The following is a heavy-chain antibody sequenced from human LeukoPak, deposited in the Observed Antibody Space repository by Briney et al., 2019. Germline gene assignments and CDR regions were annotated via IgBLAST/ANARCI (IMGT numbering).Heavy chain of an antibody. V-gene: IGHV1-18*01. J-gene: IGHJ4*02. CDR3: ARDQGSGWTYYFDY. CDR2: ISAYNGNT. CDR1: GYTFTSYG. D-gene: IGHD6-19*01. Sequence: ASVKVSCKASGYTFTSYGISWVRQAPGQGLEWMGWISAYNGNTNYAQKLQGRVTMTTDTSTSTAYMELRSLRSDDTAVYYGARDQGSGWTYYFDYWGQGTLVTVSS.